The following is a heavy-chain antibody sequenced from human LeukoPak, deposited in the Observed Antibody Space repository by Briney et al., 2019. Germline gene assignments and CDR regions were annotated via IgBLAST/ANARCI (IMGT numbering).Heavy chain of an antibody. Sequence: ASVKVSCKASGYTFTSYYMHWVRQAPGQGLEWMGIINPSGGSTSYAQKFQGRVTMTRDTSTGTVYMELSSLRSEDTAVYYCARARRKEMATLYAFDIWGQGTMVTVST. J-gene: IGHJ3*02. CDR3: ARARRKEMATLYAFDI. V-gene: IGHV1-46*01. CDR1: GYTFTSYY. CDR2: INPSGGST. D-gene: IGHD5-24*01.